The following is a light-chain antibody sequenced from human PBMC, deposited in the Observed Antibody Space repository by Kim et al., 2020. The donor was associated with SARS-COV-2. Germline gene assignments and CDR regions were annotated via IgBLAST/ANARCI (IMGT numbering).Light chain of an antibody. CDR2: GAS. CDR3: QKYYSAPLT. Sequence: DIVMTQSPASLTVSLGERATMNCKSSQSVLNSSTNKNYLAWFQKKPGQPPNLLIYGASTRKSGVPDRFSASESGTDFTLTITSLQAEDVAVYYCQKYYSAPLTFGGGTKVDIK. J-gene: IGKJ4*01. V-gene: IGKV4-1*01. CDR1: QSVLNSSTNKNY.